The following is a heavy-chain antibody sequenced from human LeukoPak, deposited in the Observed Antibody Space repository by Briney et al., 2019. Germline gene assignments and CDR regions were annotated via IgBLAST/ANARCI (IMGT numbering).Heavy chain of an antibody. Sequence: SETLSLTCAVSGGSISSGGYSWSWIRQPPGKGLEWIGYIYHSGSTYYNPSLKSRVTISVDRSKNQFSLKLSSVTAADTAVYYCASAEDYAFDYWGQGTLVTVPS. D-gene: IGHD4-17*01. CDR3: ASAEDYAFDY. V-gene: IGHV4-30-2*01. CDR1: GGSISSGGYS. J-gene: IGHJ4*02. CDR2: IYHSGST.